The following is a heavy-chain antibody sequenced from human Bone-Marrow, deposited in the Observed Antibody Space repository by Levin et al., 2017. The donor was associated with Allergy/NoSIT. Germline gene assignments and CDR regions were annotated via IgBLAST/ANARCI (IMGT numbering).Heavy chain of an antibody. CDR2: IWYDGSHT. V-gene: IGHV3-33*01. D-gene: IGHD2-15*01. CDR3: ARGDIVEPPTRGYWFDP. Sequence: HPGGSLRLSCAASKFTFSGFGMHWVRQAPGQGLEWVAVIWYDGSHTYYADSVRGRFAISRDNSKNTLYLQMNSLRAEDTAVYYCARGDIVEPPTRGYWFDPWGQGTLVTVSS. J-gene: IGHJ5*02. CDR1: KFTFSGFG.